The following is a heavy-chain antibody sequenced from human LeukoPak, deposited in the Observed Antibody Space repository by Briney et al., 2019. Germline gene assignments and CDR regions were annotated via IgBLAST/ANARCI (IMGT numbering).Heavy chain of an antibody. CDR1: GFTFSSYS. V-gene: IGHV3-48*02. Sequence: GGSLRLSCAASGFTFSSYSMNWVRQAPGKGLEWVSYISSSSNTIYYADSVKGRFTISRDNAKNSLYLQMNSLRDEDTAVYYCARDILTKQAYSGYDNWGQGTLVTVTS. CDR2: ISSSSNTI. J-gene: IGHJ4*02. CDR3: ARDILTKQAYSGYDN. D-gene: IGHD5-12*01.